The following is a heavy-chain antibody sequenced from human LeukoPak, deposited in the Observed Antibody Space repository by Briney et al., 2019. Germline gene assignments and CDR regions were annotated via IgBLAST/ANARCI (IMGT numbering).Heavy chain of an antibody. CDR3: ATGGFGELLLSY. D-gene: IGHD1-26*01. V-gene: IGHV1-2*02. CDR2: INPNSGGT. Sequence: ASVKVSCKASGYTFTGYYMHWVRQAPGQGLEWMGWINPNSGGTNYAQKFQGRVTMTEDTSTDTAYMELSSLRSEDTAVYYCATGGFGELLLSYWGQGTLVTVSS. J-gene: IGHJ4*02. CDR1: GYTFTGYY.